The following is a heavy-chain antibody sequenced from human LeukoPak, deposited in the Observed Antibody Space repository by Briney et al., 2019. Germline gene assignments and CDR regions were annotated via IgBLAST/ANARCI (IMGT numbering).Heavy chain of an antibody. CDR2: LYYSGST. CDR3: AKGGSSWDFDY. Sequence: PSETLSLTCTVSGGSISSSSYHWGWIRLPPGKGLEWIGNLYYSGSTYYNPSLKSRVTMSVDTSKNQFSLKLSSVTAADTAVYYCAKGGSSWDFDYWGQGTLVTVSS. CDR1: GGSISSSSYH. D-gene: IGHD6-13*01. V-gene: IGHV4-39*07. J-gene: IGHJ4*02.